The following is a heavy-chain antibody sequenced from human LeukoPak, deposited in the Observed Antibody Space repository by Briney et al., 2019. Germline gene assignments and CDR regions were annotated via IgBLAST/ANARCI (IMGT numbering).Heavy chain of an antibody. CDR3: AKDTGYSSGWYDY. J-gene: IGHJ4*02. CDR1: GFTVSSYA. CDR2: ISGSGGST. V-gene: IGHV3-23*01. Sequence: GGSLRLSCAASGFTVSSYAMSWVRQAPGKGLEWVSAISGSGGSTYYADSVKGRFTISRDNSKNTLYLQMNSLRAEDTAVYYCAKDTGYSSGWYDYWGQGTLVTVSS. D-gene: IGHD6-19*01.